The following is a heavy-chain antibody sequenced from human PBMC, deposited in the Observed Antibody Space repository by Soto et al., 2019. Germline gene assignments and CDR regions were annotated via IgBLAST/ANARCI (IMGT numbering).Heavy chain of an antibody. CDR3: ARQIYDSDTGPNFQYYFDS. D-gene: IGHD3-22*01. V-gene: IGHV5-10-1*01. CDR2: IDPSDSQT. CDR1: GYSFAGYW. J-gene: IGHJ4*02. Sequence: GGSLKISCKGSGYSFAGYWITCVRQKPGKGLEWMGRIDPSDSQTYYSPSFRGHVTISVTKSITTVFLQWSSLRASDTAMYYCARQIYDSDTGPNFQYYFDSWGKGTQVTVSS.